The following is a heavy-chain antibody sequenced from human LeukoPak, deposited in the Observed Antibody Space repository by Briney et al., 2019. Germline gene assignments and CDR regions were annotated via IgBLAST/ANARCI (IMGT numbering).Heavy chain of an antibody. J-gene: IGHJ4*02. V-gene: IGHV1-2*02. CDR1: GYTFTGYY. Sequence: ASVTVSCTASGYTFTGYYINWVRQAPGQGLEWMGWINPNSGGTKYAQKFQGRVTMTRDTSISTAYMELSSLTSDDTALYYSARDGAVAGTAYPEYWGQGTLVTVSS. CDR3: ARDGAVAGTAYPEY. CDR2: INPNSGGT. D-gene: IGHD6-19*01.